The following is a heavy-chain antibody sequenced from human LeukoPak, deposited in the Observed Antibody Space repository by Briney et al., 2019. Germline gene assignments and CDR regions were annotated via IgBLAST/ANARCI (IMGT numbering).Heavy chain of an antibody. D-gene: IGHD5-18*01. CDR1: GGTFSSYA. J-gene: IGHJ4*02. CDR3: ARDVDTAIYY. Sequence: RASVKVSCKASGGTFSSYAISWVRQAPGQGLEWMGGIIPIFGTANYAQKFQGRVTITAGESTSTAYMELSSLRSEDTAVYYCARDVDTAIYYWGQGTLVTVSS. CDR2: IIPIFGTA. V-gene: IGHV1-69*13.